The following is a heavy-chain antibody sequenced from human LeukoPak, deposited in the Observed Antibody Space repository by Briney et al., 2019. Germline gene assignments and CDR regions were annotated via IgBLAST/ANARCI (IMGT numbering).Heavy chain of an antibody. CDR2: SNPNSGVT. V-gene: IGHV1-2*02. CDR1: GYTFADYY. CDR3: ARSPSWSQLLSGAHSWFDS. Sequence: ASFKGSCKASGYTFADYYMHWVRQGTGQGLEWIGWSNPNSGVTKYAQKFQGRVTMTGDTYINTAYVALSRLTSEDTAVFYCARSPSWSQLLSGAHSWFDSWGQGTLVTVSS. J-gene: IGHJ5*01. D-gene: IGHD2-2*01.